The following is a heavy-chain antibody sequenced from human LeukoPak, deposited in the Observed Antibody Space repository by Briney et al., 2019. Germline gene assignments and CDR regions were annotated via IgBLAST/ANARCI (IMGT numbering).Heavy chain of an antibody. CDR1: GLTVSRDS. V-gene: IGHV3-53*01. J-gene: IGHJ4*02. CDR2: IYSGGST. CDR3: ARRAGAYSHPDYY. Sequence: PGGSLRLSCTVSGLTVSRDSMSWVRQAPGKALEWVSFIYSGGSTHYSDSVKGRFTISRDNSKNTLYLQMNSLRAEDTAVYYCARRAGAYSHPDYYCGQGTLVTVSS. D-gene: IGHD4/OR15-4a*01.